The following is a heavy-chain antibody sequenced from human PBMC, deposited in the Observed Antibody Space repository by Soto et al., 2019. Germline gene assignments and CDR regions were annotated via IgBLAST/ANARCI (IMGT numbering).Heavy chain of an antibody. CDR3: ARIPGWLQGFDS. CDR2: IDWDDDK. Sequence: SGPTLVNPPQTLTLTCTFSGFSLSTTGMRVSWIRQPPGKALEWLARIDWDDDKFYTTSLKTRLTISKDTSKNQVVLTMTNMDPVDTATYFCARIPGWLQGFDSWGQGTLVTVSS. CDR1: GFSLSTTGMR. V-gene: IGHV2-70*04. D-gene: IGHD6-19*01. J-gene: IGHJ4*02.